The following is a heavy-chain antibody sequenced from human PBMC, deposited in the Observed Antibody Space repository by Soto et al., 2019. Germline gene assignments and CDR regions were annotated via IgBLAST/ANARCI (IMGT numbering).Heavy chain of an antibody. CDR1: GFTFSSYA. CDR3: AKGSGYYYDNSGSNWFDP. Sequence: PGGSLRLSCAASGFTFSSYAMHWVRQAPGKGLEWVAVISYDGSNKYYADSVKGRFTISRDNSRNTLYLQMNSLRAEDTAVYYCAKGSGYYYDNSGSNWFDPWGQGTLVTVSS. J-gene: IGHJ5*02. D-gene: IGHD3-22*01. CDR2: ISYDGSNK. V-gene: IGHV3-30-3*01.